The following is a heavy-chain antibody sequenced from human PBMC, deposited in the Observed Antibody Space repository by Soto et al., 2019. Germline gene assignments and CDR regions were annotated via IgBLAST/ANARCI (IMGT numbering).Heavy chain of an antibody. CDR2: ISGSGDTT. J-gene: IGHJ4*02. Sequence: EVQVLDSGGGLVQPGGSLRLSCVASAFIFSNYGMNWVRQAPGKGLEWVSTISGSGDTTYYADSVKGRFTISRDNSKNTLDLQMNSLRAEDTAVYYCAKATRHCSGSWCSTYDYWGQGTLVTVSS. D-gene: IGHD2-15*01. CDR3: AKATRHCSGSWCSTYDY. CDR1: AFIFSNYG. V-gene: IGHV3-23*01.